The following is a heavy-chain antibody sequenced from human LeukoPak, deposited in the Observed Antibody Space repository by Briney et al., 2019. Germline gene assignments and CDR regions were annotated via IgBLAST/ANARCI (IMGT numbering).Heavy chain of an antibody. V-gene: IGHV4-38-2*02. CDR2: IYHSGST. J-gene: IGHJ3*02. D-gene: IGHD6-19*01. CDR1: GYSISSGYY. Sequence: SETLSLTCTVSGYSISSGYYWGWIRQPPGKGLEWIGSIYHSGSTYYNPSLKSRVTISVDTSKNQFSLKLSSVTAADTAVYYCARSPGGFSGWSHDAFDIWGQGTMVTVSS. CDR3: ARSPGGFSGWSHDAFDI.